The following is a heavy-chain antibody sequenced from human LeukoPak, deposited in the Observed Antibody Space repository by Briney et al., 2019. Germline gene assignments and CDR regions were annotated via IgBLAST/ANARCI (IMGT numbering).Heavy chain of an antibody. J-gene: IGHJ4*02. CDR3: ARVRVPAAIGDSDY. Sequence: PGGSLRLSCAASGFTFSTYVMSWVRQAPGKGLEWVSGISSSGGSTYYADSVKGRFTTSRDNAKNSLYLQMNSLRAEDTAVYYCARVRVPAAIGDSDYWGQGTLVTVSS. CDR1: GFTFSTYV. CDR2: ISSSGGST. V-gene: IGHV3-23*01. D-gene: IGHD2-2*01.